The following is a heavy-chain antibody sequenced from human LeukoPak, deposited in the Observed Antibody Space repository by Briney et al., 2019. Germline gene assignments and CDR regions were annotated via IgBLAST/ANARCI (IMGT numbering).Heavy chain of an antibody. CDR1: GYSISSGYY. Sequence: SETLSLTCVVSGYSISSGYYWGWIRQPPGKGLEWIGSIYHSGSTYYNPSLKSRVTISVDTSKNQFSLKLSSVTAADTSVYYCARDPSANVVVIAPDYWGQGTLVTVSS. J-gene: IGHJ4*02. CDR2: IYHSGST. D-gene: IGHD2-21*01. V-gene: IGHV4-38-2*02. CDR3: ARDPSANVVVIAPDY.